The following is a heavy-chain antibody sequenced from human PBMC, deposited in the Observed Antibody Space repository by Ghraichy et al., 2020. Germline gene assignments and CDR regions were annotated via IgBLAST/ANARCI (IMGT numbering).Heavy chain of an antibody. CDR2: ISSSRTYI. D-gene: IGHD2-2*01. V-gene: IGHV3-21*01. J-gene: IGHJ6*02. Sequence: LSLTCAASGFTFSDYFMNWVRQAPGKGLEWISSISSSRTYIYYADSVRGRFTISRDDAQNSLYLEMNSLRAEDTAVYYCARDHCTSSSCLEGYYYGMDIWSQGTTVSVSS. CDR3: ARDHCTSSSCLEGYYYGMDI. CDR1: GFTFSDYF.